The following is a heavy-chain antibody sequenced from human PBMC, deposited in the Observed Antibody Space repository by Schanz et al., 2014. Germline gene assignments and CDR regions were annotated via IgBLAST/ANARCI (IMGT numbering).Heavy chain of an antibody. D-gene: IGHD3-10*01. V-gene: IGHV3-7*04. CDR2: IKQDGSEK. J-gene: IGHJ4*02. CDR3: ARDNYYGSGSCAY. Sequence: EVQLVESGGGVVQPGRSLRLSCAASGFIFSSYGLHWVRQAPGKGLEWVANIKQDGSEKYYVDAVKGRFTISRDNAKNSMYLHMKSLRGEDTAVYYCARDNYYGSGSCAYWGQGTLVTVSS. CDR1: GFIFSSYG.